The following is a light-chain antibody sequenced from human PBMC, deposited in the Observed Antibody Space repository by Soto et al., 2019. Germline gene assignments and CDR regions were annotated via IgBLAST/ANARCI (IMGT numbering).Light chain of an antibody. CDR2: DVS. Sequence: QSALTQPASVSGSPGQSITIYCTGTRSDVGAYNYVSWYQQHPGKAPKLMIYDVSNRPSGVSNRFSGSKSGNTASLSISGLQAEGEADYYCSSYTTGYTRVFGGGTKLTVL. J-gene: IGLJ3*02. CDR3: SSYTTGYTRV. V-gene: IGLV2-14*01. CDR1: RSDVGAYNY.